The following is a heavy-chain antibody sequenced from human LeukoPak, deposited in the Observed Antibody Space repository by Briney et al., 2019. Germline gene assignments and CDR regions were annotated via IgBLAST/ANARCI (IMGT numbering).Heavy chain of an antibody. D-gene: IGHD3-3*01. J-gene: IGHJ4*02. V-gene: IGHV3-53*01. CDR3: AKLLRFLEWPIRGYFDY. Sequence: GGSLRLSCAASGFTFSSYSMNWVRQAPGKGLEWVSVIHSGGTTNYADSVKGRFTISRDSSKNTLDLQMNSLRAEDTAVYYCAKLLRFLEWPIRGYFDYWGQGTLVTVSS. CDR2: IHSGGTT. CDR1: GFTFSSYS.